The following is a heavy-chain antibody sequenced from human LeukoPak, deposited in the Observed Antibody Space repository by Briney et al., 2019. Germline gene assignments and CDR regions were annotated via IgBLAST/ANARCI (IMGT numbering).Heavy chain of an antibody. CDR3: ARVRPRGITGMDY. D-gene: IGHD1-20*01. J-gene: IGHJ4*02. Sequence: GASVKVSCKASGYTFTGYYMHWVRQAPGQGLEWMGWINPNSGGTNYAQKFQGRVTMTRDTSISTAYMELSRLRSDDTAVYYCARVRPRGITGMDYWGQGTLVTVSS. V-gene: IGHV1-2*02. CDR2: INPNSGGT. CDR1: GYTFTGYY.